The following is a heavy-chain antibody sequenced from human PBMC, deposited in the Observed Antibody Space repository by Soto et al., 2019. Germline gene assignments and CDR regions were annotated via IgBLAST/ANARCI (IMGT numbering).Heavy chain of an antibody. CDR1: GYSFTSYW. D-gene: IGHD3-22*01. Sequence: GESLKISCKGSGYSFTSYWISWVRQMPGKGLEWMGRIDPSDSYTNYSPSFQGHVTISADKSISTAYLQWSSLKASDTAMYYCARQLRYYYDSSGYYPTPDYWGQGTLVTVSS. CDR3: ARQLRYYYDSSGYYPTPDY. J-gene: IGHJ4*02. V-gene: IGHV5-10-1*01. CDR2: IDPSDSYT.